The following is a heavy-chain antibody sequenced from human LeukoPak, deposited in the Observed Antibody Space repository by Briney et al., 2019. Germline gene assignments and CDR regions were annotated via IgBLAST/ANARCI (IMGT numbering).Heavy chain of an antibody. D-gene: IGHD3-16*02. CDR1: GGSISSGGYY. J-gene: IGHJ4*02. CDR3: AMTFYDYVWGSYRYPLDY. CDR2: IYSGGST. Sequence: LSLTCTVSGGSISSGGYYWSWVRQAPGKGLEWVSVIYSGGSTYYADSVKGRFTISRDNSKNTLYLQMNSLRAEDTAVYYCAMTFYDYVWGSYRYPLDYWGQGTLVTVSS. V-gene: IGHV3-66*01.